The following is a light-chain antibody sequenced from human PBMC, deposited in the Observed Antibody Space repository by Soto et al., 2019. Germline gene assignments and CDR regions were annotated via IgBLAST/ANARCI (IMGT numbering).Light chain of an antibody. CDR3: QQYNSCPPWT. V-gene: IGKV3-15*01. J-gene: IGKJ1*01. CDR2: GAS. Sequence: VLTQSPATLSLSVGERATLSCRASQSVSSSLAWYQQKPGQAPKLLIYGASTMESGIPSRFSGSGSGTEFTLTISSLQSEDFAVYYCQQYNSCPPWTFGQGTKVDIK. CDR1: QSVSSS.